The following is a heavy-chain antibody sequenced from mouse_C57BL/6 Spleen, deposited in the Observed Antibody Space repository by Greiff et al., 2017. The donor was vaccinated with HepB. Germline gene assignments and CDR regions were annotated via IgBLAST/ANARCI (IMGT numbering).Heavy chain of an antibody. CDR1: GFTFSDYG. D-gene: IGHD1-1*01. CDR3: ARHDYGSSLSAMDY. J-gene: IGHJ4*01. V-gene: IGHV5-17*01. Sequence: EVQGVESGGGLVKPGGSLKLSCAASGFTFSDYGMHWVRQAPEKGLEWVAYISSGSSTIYYADTVKGRFTISRDNAKNTLFLQMTSLRSEDTAMYYCARHDYGSSLSAMDYWGQGTSVTVSS. CDR2: ISSGSSTI.